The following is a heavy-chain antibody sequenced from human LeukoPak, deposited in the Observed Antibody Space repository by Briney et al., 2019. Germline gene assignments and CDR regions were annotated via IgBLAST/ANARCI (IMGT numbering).Heavy chain of an antibody. CDR3: ARDPSGNPYFFDY. V-gene: IGHV1-18*01. D-gene: IGHD3-3*01. CDR1: GYSFTSYG. Sequence: ASVKVSCKPSGYSFTSYGISWVRQAPGQGLEWVGWINPYNGKTNYAQKVQGGVTVTTDTSTSTAYMELRSLRFDDTAVYYCARDPSGNPYFFDYWGQGTLVTVSS. CDR2: INPYNGKT. J-gene: IGHJ4*02.